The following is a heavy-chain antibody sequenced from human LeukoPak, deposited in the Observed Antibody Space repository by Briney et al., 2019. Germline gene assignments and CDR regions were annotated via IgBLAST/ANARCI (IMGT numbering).Heavy chain of an antibody. J-gene: IGHJ4*02. CDR1: GFTFDDFA. V-gene: IGHV3-9*01. Sequence: AGGSLRLSCAASGFTFDDFAMHWVRQSPGKGLEWVSGISWNSDTTAYADSVKGRFTISRDNANNSLYLLMNSLRSEDTAFYYCAKAPHYYTSATYWDYFENWGQGSLGTVSS. CDR2: ISWNSDTT. D-gene: IGHD3-10*01. CDR3: AKAPHYYTSATYWDYFEN.